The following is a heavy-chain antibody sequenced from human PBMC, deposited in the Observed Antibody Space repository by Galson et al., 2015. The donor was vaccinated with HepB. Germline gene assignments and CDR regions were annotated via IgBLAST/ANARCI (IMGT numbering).Heavy chain of an antibody. CDR3: ALGYDSSGYYHDAFDI. D-gene: IGHD3-22*01. J-gene: IGHJ3*02. CDR2: IYTSGST. CDR1: GGSISSYY. Sequence: SETLSLTCTVSGGSISSYYWSWIRQPAGNGLEWIGCIYTSGSTNYNPSLKSRVTMTVDTSKNQFSLKLSSVTAADTAVYYCALGYDSSGYYHDAFDIWGQGTMVTVSS. V-gene: IGHV4-4*07.